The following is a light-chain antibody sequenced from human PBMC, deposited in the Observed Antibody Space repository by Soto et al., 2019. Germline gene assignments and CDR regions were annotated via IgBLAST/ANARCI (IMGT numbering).Light chain of an antibody. Sequence: DIQMTQAPSTLSAAVGYTLAGSCRASQSVSGWLAWYQQKPGEAPKLLIYDASALPRGVPSRFSGSGSGTDFTLTTSSLQPEDFATYYCQQLNSYPITFGQGTRLEIK. CDR1: QSVSGW. V-gene: IGKV1-5*01. CDR2: DAS. J-gene: IGKJ5*01. CDR3: QQLNSYPIT.